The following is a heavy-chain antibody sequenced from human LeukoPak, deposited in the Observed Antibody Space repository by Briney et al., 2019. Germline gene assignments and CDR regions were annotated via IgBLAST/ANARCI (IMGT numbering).Heavy chain of an antibody. Sequence: PSETLPLTCTVSGGSISSYYRSWIRQPAGKGLEWIGRIYTSENTNYDPSLKSRVTMSVDTSKNQFSLKLSSVTAADTAVYYCARTRCTSTSCLAHDAFDIWGQGTMVTVSS. D-gene: IGHD2-2*01. V-gene: IGHV4-4*07. CDR2: IYTSENT. CDR3: ARTRCTSTSCLAHDAFDI. CDR1: GGSISSYY. J-gene: IGHJ3*02.